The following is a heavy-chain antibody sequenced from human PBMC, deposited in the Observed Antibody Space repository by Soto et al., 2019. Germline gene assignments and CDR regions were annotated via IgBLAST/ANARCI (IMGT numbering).Heavy chain of an antibody. J-gene: IGHJ6*03. V-gene: IGHV3-21*04. CDR1: GFTFSSYS. CDR2: ISSSSSYI. D-gene: IGHD2-2*01. Sequence: GGSLRLSCAASGFTFSSYSMNWVRQAPGKGLEWVSSISSSSSYIYYADSVKGRFTISRDNAKNTLYLQMNSLRAEDTAVYYCAKDGESQLLSHGGYYYYYYMDVWGKGTPVTVSS. CDR3: AKDGESQLLSHGGYYYYYYMDV.